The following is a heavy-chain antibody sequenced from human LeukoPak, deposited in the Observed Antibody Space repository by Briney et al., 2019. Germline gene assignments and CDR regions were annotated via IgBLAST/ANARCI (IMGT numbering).Heavy chain of an antibody. CDR1: GGTFSSYA. Sequence: SVKVSCKASGGTFSSYAISWVRQAPGQGLEWMGGIIPIFGTANYAQKFQGRVTITADESTSTAYMELSSLRSEDTAVYYCARGVIAAAGRRYFQHWGQGTLVTVSS. V-gene: IGHV1-69*13. D-gene: IGHD6-13*01. CDR2: IIPIFGTA. CDR3: ARGVIAAAGRRYFQH. J-gene: IGHJ1*01.